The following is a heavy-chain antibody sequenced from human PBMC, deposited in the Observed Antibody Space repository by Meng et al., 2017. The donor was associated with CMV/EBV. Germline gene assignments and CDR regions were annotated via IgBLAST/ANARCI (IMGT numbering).Heavy chain of an antibody. J-gene: IGHJ4*02. CDR1: GAAINSANNF. CDR3: ARHGMWLIRNDY. Sequence: QLKLRQSGPGLVQPSENRSLTCSVSGAAINSANNFWGWIRQHAVKGLEWIASIYYSKSTYYNPSLKSRVTIAVDTSKNQFSLRLSSVTAADTAVYYCARHGMWLIRNDYWGQGTLVTVSS. V-gene: IGHV4-39*07. CDR2: IYYSKST. D-gene: IGHD2-21*01.